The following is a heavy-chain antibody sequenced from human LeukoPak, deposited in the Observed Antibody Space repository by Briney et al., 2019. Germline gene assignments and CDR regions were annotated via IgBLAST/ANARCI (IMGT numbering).Heavy chain of an antibody. V-gene: IGHV3-74*01. J-gene: IGHJ6*02. CDR1: GFTFNYYW. CDR2: ITTDGSST. CDR3: VRDQDFYYGMDV. Sequence: GGSLRLSCAASGFTFNYYWMHWVRQAPGMGLVWVSRITTDGSSTSYADSVKGRFTISRDNAKKMLYLQMNSLRAEDTAVYYCVRDQDFYYGMDVWGPGTTVTVSS.